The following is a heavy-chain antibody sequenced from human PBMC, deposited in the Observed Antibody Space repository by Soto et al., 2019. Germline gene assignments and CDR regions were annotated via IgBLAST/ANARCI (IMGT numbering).Heavy chain of an antibody. J-gene: IGHJ6*02. Sequence: PGGSLRLSCAASGFTFDDYAMHLVRQAPGKGLEWVSGISWNSGSIGYADSVKGRFTISRDNAKNSLYLQMNSLRAEDTALYYCAKDIKAGPHYYYYYGMEVWGQGTTVTVSS. CDR1: GFTFDDYA. CDR3: AKDIKAGPHYYYYYGMEV. V-gene: IGHV3-9*01. CDR2: ISWNSGSI.